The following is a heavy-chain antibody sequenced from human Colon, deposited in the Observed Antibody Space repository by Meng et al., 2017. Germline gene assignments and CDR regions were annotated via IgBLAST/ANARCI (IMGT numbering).Heavy chain of an antibody. CDR3: AREWRHYYGAGSFDY. CDR2: LSYSGNT. Sequence: QVQLQESGPGLVKPSQTASLTCTVSCGFLNSDDYYWSWIRQSPGGGLEWIGLLSYSGNTFYNPSLRSRVAISADTSKSQFSLYLRSVTAADTAVYYCAREWRHYYGAGSFDYWGQGALVTVSS. J-gene: IGHJ4*02. D-gene: IGHD3-10*01. V-gene: IGHV4-30-4*01. CDR1: CGFLNSDDYY.